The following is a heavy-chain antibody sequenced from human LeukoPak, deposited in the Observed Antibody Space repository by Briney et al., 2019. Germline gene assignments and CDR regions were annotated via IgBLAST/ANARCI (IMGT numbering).Heavy chain of an antibody. D-gene: IGHD6-13*01. Sequence: SETLSLTCTVSGGSISNYYWSWIRQPPGKGLECMGYIYYSGTTNYNPSLKSRVTISVDTSKNQFSLWLRSVTAADTAVYYCARHGGYSSPYLHWGQGTLVTVSS. CDR3: ARHGGYSSPYLH. V-gene: IGHV4-59*08. CDR1: GGSISNYY. J-gene: IGHJ1*01. CDR2: IYYSGTT.